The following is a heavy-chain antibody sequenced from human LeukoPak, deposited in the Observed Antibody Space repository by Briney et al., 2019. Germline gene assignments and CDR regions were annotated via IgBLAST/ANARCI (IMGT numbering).Heavy chain of an antibody. V-gene: IGHV3-30*18. D-gene: IGHD3-10*01. J-gene: IGHJ3*02. Sequence: PGRSLRLSCAASGFTFSSYGMNWVRQAPGKGLEWVAVISYDGSNTYYADSVKGRFTISRDNSKNTLYLQMSSLRAEDTAVYYCAKDQASGRGKYAYAFDIWGQGTMVTVSS. CDR3: AKDQASGRGKYAYAFDI. CDR1: GFTFSSYG. CDR2: ISYDGSNT.